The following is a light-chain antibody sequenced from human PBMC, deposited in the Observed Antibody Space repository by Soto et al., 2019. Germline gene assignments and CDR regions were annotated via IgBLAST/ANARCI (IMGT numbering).Light chain of an antibody. CDR2: EVN. J-gene: IGLJ2*01. Sequence: QSVLTQPPSASGSPGQSVTISCTGTNNDIGGYTYVSWYQQLPGKAPKLMIYEVNKRPSGIPDRFSGSKSGNTASLTVSGLQPEDEAEYFCSSYVNYNTFVIFGGGTKLTVL. CDR3: SSYVNYNTFVI. V-gene: IGLV2-8*01. CDR1: NNDIGGYTY.